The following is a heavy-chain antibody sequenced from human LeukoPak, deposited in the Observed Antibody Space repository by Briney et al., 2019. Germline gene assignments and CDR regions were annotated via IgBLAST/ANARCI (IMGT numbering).Heavy chain of an antibody. CDR2: IYYSGST. CDR3: ARGLLRITMVRGLGY. D-gene: IGHD3-10*01. Sequence: PSETLSLTCTVSGGSISSSSYYWGWIRQPPGKGLEWIGSIYYSGSTYYNPSLKSRVTISVDTSKNLFSLKLSSVTAADTAVYYCARGLLRITMVRGLGYWGQGTLVTVSS. V-gene: IGHV4-39*07. CDR1: GGSISSSSYY. J-gene: IGHJ4*02.